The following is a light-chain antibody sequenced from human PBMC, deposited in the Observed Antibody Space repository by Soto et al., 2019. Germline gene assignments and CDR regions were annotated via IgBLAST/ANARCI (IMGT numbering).Light chain of an antibody. CDR3: QQTLTFPIT. CDR1: QGISSY. CDR2: AAS. Sequence: IQLTQSPSSLSASVGDRVTITCRASQGISSYLAWYQQKPGKAPKLLISAASTLQSGVPSRFSGSGSGTHFTLTINSLQPEDFATYYCQQTLTFPITFGQGTRLENK. J-gene: IGKJ5*01. V-gene: IGKV1-9*01.